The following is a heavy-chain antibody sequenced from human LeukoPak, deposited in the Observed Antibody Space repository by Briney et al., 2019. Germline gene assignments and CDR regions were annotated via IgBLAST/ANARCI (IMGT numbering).Heavy chain of an antibody. CDR1: GFTLSSYS. V-gene: IGHV3-48*01. CDR3: ARNFDY. CDR2: ISSSSTI. Sequence: GGSLRLSCVVSGFTLSSYSMNWVRQAPGKGLEWVSYISSSSTIYYADSVKGRFTISRDNAKNSLYLQMNSLRAEDTAVYYCARNFDYWGQGTLVTVSS. J-gene: IGHJ4*02.